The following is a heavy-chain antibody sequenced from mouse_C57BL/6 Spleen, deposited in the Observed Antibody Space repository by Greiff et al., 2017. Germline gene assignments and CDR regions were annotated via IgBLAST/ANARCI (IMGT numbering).Heavy chain of an antibody. CDR1: GYTFTSYW. V-gene: IGHV1-69*01. D-gene: IGHD1-1*01. CDR3: ARGGTTVVAPYFDY. Sequence: QVQLKQPGAELVMPGASVKLSCKASGYTFTSYWMHWVKQRPGQGLEWIGEIDPSDSYTNYNQKFKGKSTLTVDKSSSTAYMQLSSLTSEDSAVYYCARGGTTVVAPYFDYWGQGTTLTVSS. J-gene: IGHJ2*01. CDR2: IDPSDSYT.